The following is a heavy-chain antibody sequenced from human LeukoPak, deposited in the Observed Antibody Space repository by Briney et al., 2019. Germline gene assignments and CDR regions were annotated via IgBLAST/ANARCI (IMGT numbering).Heavy chain of an antibody. CDR1: GGSFSGYY. V-gene: IGHV4-34*01. CDR3: ARAPEMATTGVYYFDY. CDR2: INHSGST. Sequence: SETLSHTCAVYGGSFSGYYWTWIRQPPGKGLEWIGEINHSGSTNYNPSLKSRVTISVDTSKNQFSLKLSSVTAADTAVYYCARAPEMATTGVYYFDYWGQGTLVTVSS. D-gene: IGHD5-24*01. J-gene: IGHJ4*02.